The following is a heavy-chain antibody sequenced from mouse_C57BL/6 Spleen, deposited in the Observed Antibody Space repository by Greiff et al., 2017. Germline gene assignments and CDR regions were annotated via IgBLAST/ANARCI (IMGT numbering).Heavy chain of an antibody. J-gene: IGHJ3*01. CDR2: INPGSGGT. V-gene: IGHV1-54*01. CDR3: ARDYDYDSWFAY. Sequence: VQLQQSGAELVRPGTSVEVSCKASGYAFTNYLIEWVKQRPGQGLEWIGVINPGSGGTNYNEKFKGKATLTADKSSSTAYMQLSSLTSEDSAVYFCARDYDYDSWFAYWGQGTLVTVSA. CDR1: GYAFTNYL. D-gene: IGHD2-4*01.